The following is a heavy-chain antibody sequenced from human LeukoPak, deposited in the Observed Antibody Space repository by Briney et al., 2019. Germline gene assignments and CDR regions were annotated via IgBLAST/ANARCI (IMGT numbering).Heavy chain of an antibody. CDR2: MYTDWSST. CDR1: GFTFSSYW. V-gene: IGHV3-74*01. D-gene: IGHD4-17*01. J-gene: IGHJ4*02. CDR3: ARGLRNDYGDYGPDY. Sequence: PGGSLRLSCAASGFTFSSYWMHWVRQAPAKGLVLVPRMYTDWSSTSYADSVESRFTTSRDNAENTLYLQMNSLRAEDTAVYYCARGLRNDYGDYGPDYWGQGTLVTVSS.